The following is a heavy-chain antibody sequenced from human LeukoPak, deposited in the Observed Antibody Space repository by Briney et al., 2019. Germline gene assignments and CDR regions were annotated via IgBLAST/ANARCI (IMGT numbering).Heavy chain of an antibody. CDR1: GYTFTSYG. CDR3: ARDRWTYYDSSGHTFDY. V-gene: IGHV1-18*01. CDR2: ISAYNGNT. Sequence: GASVKVSCKASGYTFTSYGISWVRQAPGQGLEWMGWISAYNGNTNYAQKLQGRVTMTTDTSTSTDYMELRSLRSDDTAVYYCARDRWTYYDSSGHTFDYWGQGTLVTVSS. D-gene: IGHD3-22*01. J-gene: IGHJ4*02.